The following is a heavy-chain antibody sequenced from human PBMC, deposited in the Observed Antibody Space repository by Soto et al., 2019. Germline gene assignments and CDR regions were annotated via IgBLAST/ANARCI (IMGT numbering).Heavy chain of an antibody. CDR1: SASITSSNW. D-gene: IGHD5-12*01. Sequence: QVQLQEACPGLVKPSGTLSLTCAVSSASITSSNWWSCVRQSTGKGLEWIGDVSHSGSTNYIPSLKMRVTIAVDKSSNQYSLRLNYVTAADTAVYYCARNRYGGYDFDYWGQGTLVTVAS. J-gene: IGHJ4*02. V-gene: IGHV4-4*02. CDR3: ARNRYGGYDFDY. CDR2: VSHSGST.